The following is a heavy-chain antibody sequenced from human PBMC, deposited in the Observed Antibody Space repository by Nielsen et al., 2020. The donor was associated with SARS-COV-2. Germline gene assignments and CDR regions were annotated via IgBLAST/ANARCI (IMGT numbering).Heavy chain of an antibody. J-gene: IGHJ6*02. V-gene: IGHV4-59*01. CDR2: IYKNGST. D-gene: IGHD3-9*01. Sequence: RQAPGKGLEWIGYIYKNGSTEYNPSLKSRVTISVDMSKNQFSLKVRSVTAADTAVYYCARDRYEILTGYDNYGMDVWGQGTTVTVSS. CDR3: ARDRYEILTGYDNYGMDV.